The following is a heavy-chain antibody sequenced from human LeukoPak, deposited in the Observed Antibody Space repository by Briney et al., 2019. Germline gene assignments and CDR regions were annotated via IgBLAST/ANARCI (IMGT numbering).Heavy chain of an antibody. Sequence: SETLSLTCTASGVPISGYSRSWIRQPAGKGLEWISRINSSGSTHYNPSLESRGTISLDTTTNHISLRLISVTDADATAYYYARLSPAGGGGTFFDFWGQGTLVTVSS. D-gene: IGHD3-16*01. CDR3: ARLSPAGGGGTFFDF. CDR2: INSSGST. CDR1: GVPISGYS. J-gene: IGHJ4*02. V-gene: IGHV4-4*07.